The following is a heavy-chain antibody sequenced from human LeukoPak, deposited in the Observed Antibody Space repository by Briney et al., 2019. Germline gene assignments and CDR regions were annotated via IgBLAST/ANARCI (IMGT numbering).Heavy chain of an antibody. CDR1: GFTFRSYS. CDR2: ISGSSNYI. Sequence: GGSLRLSCAASGFTFRSYSMNWVRQAPGKGLEWVSSISGSSNYIYYGGSVKGRFTISRDNAKNSLYLQMNSLRAEDTAVYYCGRDRAAILRHFDYWGQGTLVSVSS. J-gene: IGHJ4*02. CDR3: GRDRAAILRHFDY. D-gene: IGHD3-10*01. V-gene: IGHV3-21*01.